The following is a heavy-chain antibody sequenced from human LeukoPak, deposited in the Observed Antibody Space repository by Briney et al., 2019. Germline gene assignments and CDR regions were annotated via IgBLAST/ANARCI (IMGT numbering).Heavy chain of an antibody. Sequence: PSKTLSLTCTVSGYSLSSGYSWGWLRPPPGKGVEWIGSIYHSGSTYYNPSLKSRVTISVDTSKNQFSLKLSSVTAADTAVYYCARGPSKVTSDYWGQGTLVTVSS. D-gene: IGHD4-11*01. CDR3: ARGPSKVTSDY. V-gene: IGHV4-38-2*02. J-gene: IGHJ4*02. CDR2: IYHSGST. CDR1: GYSLSSGYS.